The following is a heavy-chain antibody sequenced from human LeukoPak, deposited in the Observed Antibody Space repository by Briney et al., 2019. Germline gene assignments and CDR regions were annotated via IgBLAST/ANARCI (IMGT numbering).Heavy chain of an antibody. D-gene: IGHD6-13*01. CDR2: IYYSGST. CDR1: GGSISSSSYY. J-gene: IGHJ4*02. Sequence: SETLSLTCTVSGGSISSSSYYWGWIRQPPGKGPEWIGSIYYSGSTYYNPSLKSRVTISVDTSKNQFSLKLSSVTAADTAVYYCAREAAEGYSSSWPDDHAFDYWGQGTLVTVSS. CDR3: AREAAEGYSSSWPDDHAFDY. V-gene: IGHV4-39*02.